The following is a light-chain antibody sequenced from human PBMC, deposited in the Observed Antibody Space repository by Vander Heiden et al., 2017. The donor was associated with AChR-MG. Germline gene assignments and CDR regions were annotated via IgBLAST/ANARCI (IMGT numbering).Light chain of an antibody. CDR1: SSDVGDYND. V-gene: IGLV2-14*03. J-gene: IGLJ3*02. CDR2: EVS. Sequence: QSALTQPASVSGSTGQSITISCTGTSSDVGDYNDVAWYQQHQGKAPKLMIDEVSNRTSGVSNRFSGSKSGNTASLTISGRQAEDEADYYCSSYTSSSTLVFGGGTKLTVL. CDR3: SSYTSSSTLV.